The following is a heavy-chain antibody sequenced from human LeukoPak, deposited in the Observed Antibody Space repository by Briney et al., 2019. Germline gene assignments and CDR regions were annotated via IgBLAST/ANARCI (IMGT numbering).Heavy chain of an antibody. D-gene: IGHD3-3*01. CDR1: GFTFAPYW. J-gene: IGHJ4*02. Sequence: PGGSLRLSCAASGFTFAPYWMTWVRQAPGKGLEYVATMNRDGSEKYYVDSVKGRFTISRDNSKNSLYLQMDSLRAEDTAVYYCARGIEEWLYLYYWGQEALVTVAS. V-gene: IGHV3-7*04. CDR2: MNRDGSEK. CDR3: ARGIEEWLYLYY.